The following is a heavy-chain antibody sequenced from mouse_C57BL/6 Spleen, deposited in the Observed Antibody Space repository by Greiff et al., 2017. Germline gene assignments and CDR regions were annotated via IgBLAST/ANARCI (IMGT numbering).Heavy chain of an antibody. CDR1: GFSLTSYG. CDR3: ARKEANWGYFDV. V-gene: IGHV2-2*01. CDR2: IWSGGST. J-gene: IGHJ1*03. Sequence: QVQLQQSGPGLVQPSQSLSITCTVSGFSLTSYGVHWVRQSPGEGLEWLGVIWSGGSTDYNAAFISRLSISKDNSKSQVFFKMNSLQADDTAIYYCARKEANWGYFDVWGTGTTVTVSS. D-gene: IGHD4-1*01.